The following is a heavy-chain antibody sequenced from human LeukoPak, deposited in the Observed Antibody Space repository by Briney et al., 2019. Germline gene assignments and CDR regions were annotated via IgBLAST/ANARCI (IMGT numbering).Heavy chain of an antibody. V-gene: IGHV4-39*01. Sequence: PSETLSLTCTVSGGSISSSSYYWGWIRQPPGKGLEWIGSIYYSGSTYYNPSLKSRVTISVDTSKNQFSLKLSSVTAADTAVYYCARQGSYGSGSYFDYWGQGTLVTVSS. D-gene: IGHD3-10*01. CDR2: IYYSGST. J-gene: IGHJ4*02. CDR3: ARQGSYGSGSYFDY. CDR1: GGSISSSSYY.